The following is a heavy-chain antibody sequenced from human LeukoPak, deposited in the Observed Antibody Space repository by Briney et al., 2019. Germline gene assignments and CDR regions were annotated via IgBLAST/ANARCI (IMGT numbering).Heavy chain of an antibody. D-gene: IGHD5-24*01. CDR1: GGSFSSGVFN. J-gene: IGHJ4*02. Sequence: SETLSLSCTVSGGSFSSGVFNWTWLAQPAGMGLEWIGRVNISASTNYNPSLKSRVTISRDTSKNEFSLKLSSVTAADTAVYYCARDSRRDGYNLDYWGRGTLVTVSS. CDR2: VNISAST. CDR3: ARDSRRDGYNLDY. V-gene: IGHV4-61*02.